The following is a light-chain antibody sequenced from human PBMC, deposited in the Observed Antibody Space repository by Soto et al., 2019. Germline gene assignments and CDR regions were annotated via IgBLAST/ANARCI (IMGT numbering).Light chain of an antibody. CDR3: MQATLSLCS. J-gene: IGKJ4*01. V-gene: IGKV2-30*02. CDR1: QSLVHSDGNTY. Sequence: EVVVTQSPLSLPVTLGQPASISCWSSQSLVHSDGNTYLNWFQQRPGQSPRRLIYEVPKRDSRVPVRFSGGGSGTDFTLKISRVEAADVGVYYCMQATLSLCSFGGGTKVQTK. CDR2: EVP.